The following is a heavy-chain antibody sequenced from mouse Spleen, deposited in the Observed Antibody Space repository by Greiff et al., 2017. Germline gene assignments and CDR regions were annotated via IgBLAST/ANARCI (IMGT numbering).Heavy chain of an antibody. J-gene: IGHJ4*01. D-gene: IGHD2-4*01. CDR2: ISSGGSYT. CDR3: ARVITTDYAMDY. Sequence: EVKLVESGGGLVKPGGSLKLSCAASGFTFSSYAMSWVRQTPEKRLEWVATISSGGSYTYYPDSVKGRFTISRDNAKNTLYLQMSSLRSEDTAMYYCARVITTDYAMDYWGQGTSVTVSS. CDR1: GFTFSSYA. V-gene: IGHV5-9-1*01.